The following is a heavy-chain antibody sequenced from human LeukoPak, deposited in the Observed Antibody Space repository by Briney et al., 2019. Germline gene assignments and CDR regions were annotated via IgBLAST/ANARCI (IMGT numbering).Heavy chain of an antibody. CDR2: ISGSGGST. V-gene: IGHV3-23*01. D-gene: IGHD6-13*01. J-gene: IGHJ4*02. CDR3: AKSGGLAAAGLGY. Sequence: PGGSLRLSCAASGFTFSSYAMSWVRQAPGKGLEWVSAISGSGGSTYNADSVKGRFTISRDNSKNTLYLQMNSLRTEDTAVYYCAKSGGLAAAGLGYWGQGTLVTVSS. CDR1: GFTFSSYA.